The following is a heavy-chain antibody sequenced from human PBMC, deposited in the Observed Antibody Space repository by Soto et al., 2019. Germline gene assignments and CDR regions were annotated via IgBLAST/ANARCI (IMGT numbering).Heavy chain of an antibody. CDR3: ARERETENYYYYYGRDA. J-gene: IGHJ6*02. Sequence: TVKVSCQASGLTFSNSAGQWVRQTRAQRLEWMGWIVVGSGNTNYAQKCQGRVTITADESTSNAYMELGSQRSADTAVYYCARERETENYYYYYGRDAWGQETTVTVSS. V-gene: IGHV1-58*01. CDR1: GLTFSNSA. CDR2: IVVGSGNT.